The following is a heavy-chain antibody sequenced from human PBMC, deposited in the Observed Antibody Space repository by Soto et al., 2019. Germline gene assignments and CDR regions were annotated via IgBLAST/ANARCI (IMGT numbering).Heavy chain of an antibody. V-gene: IGHV3-23*01. D-gene: IGHD3-22*01. CDR1: GFTFSSYA. CDR2: ISASGGTT. J-gene: IGHJ3*01. CDR3: AKHQIAMIVVKIYFGA. Sequence: VQLLESGGGLEQPGGSLRLSCAASGFTFSSYAMSWARQAPGKGLEWVSFISASGGTTYYVDSVKGRFTISREASKNTLYLQMNTLRAEDTAVYYCAKHQIAMIVVKIYFGAWGQGTTVTVSS.